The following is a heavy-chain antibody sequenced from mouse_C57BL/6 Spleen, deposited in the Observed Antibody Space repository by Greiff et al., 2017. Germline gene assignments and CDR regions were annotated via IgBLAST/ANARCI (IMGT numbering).Heavy chain of an antibody. CDR3: ARNLGRGFAY. CDR1: GYAFTNYL. CDR2: INPGSGGT. Sequence: LVESGAELVRPGTSVKVSCKASGYAFTNYLIEWVKQRPGQGLEWIGVINPGSGGTNYNEKFKGKATLTADKSSSTAYMQLSSLTSEDSAVYFCARNLGRGFAYWGQGTLVTVSA. V-gene: IGHV1-54*01. D-gene: IGHD4-1*01. J-gene: IGHJ3*01.